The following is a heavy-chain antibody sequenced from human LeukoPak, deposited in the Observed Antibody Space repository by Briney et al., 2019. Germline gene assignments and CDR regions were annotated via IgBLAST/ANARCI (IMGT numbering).Heavy chain of an antibody. J-gene: IGHJ4*02. CDR2: ISGSGGST. V-gene: IGHV3-23*01. D-gene: IGHD6-19*01. CDR3: AKPYKSCWYQCFDY. CDR1: GFTFSSYA. Sequence: PGGSLRLSCAASGFTFSSYAMSWVRQAPGKGLEWVSAISGSGGSTYYADSVKGRFTISRDNSQNTLYLQMNSLRAEDTAVYYCAKPYKSCWYQCFDYWGQGTRVTVSS.